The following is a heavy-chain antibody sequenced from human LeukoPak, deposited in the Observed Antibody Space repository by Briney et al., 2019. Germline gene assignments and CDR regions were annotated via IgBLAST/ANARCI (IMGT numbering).Heavy chain of an antibody. Sequence: TGGSLRLSCAASGFTFSSHWMHWVRQAPGKGLVWVSRINSDGSSISYADSVKGRFTISRDNAKNTLYLQMNSLRVEDTAPYYCAKSVAIYFYYGLDVWGQGTTVTVSS. J-gene: IGHJ6*02. CDR2: INSDGSSI. D-gene: IGHD3-3*01. CDR3: AKSVAIYFYYGLDV. CDR1: GFTFSSHW. V-gene: IGHV3-74*01.